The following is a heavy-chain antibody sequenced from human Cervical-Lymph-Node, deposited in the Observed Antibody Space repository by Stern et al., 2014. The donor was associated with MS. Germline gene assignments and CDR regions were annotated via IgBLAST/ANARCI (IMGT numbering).Heavy chain of an antibody. D-gene: IGHD4-17*01. V-gene: IGHV5-51*01. CDR2: SSPGDPDP. CDR1: GYDFNTYW. Sequence: EVQLVESGAEVKKPGDSLRISCTGSGYDFNTYWIAWVRQMPGKGLEGMGMSSPGDPDPRYSPSFQGQVPISADKSIRTAYLQWRSLKASDTALYFCARWGDGDASLDSWGQGALVTVSS. J-gene: IGHJ4*02. CDR3: ARWGDGDASLDS.